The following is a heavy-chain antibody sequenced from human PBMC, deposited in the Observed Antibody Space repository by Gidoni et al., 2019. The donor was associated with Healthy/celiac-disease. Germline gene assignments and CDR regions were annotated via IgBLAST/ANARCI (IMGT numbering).Heavy chain of an antibody. D-gene: IGHD2-2*01. J-gene: IGHJ6*03. Sequence: QVQLQQWGAGLLKPSETLSLTCAVSGGSFSGYYWSWIRQPPGKGLEWIGEINHSGSTNYNPSLKSRVTISVDTSKNQFSLKLSSVTAADTAVYYCASEYVVPADVAYMDVWGKGTTVTVSS. CDR2: INHSGST. CDR3: ASEYVVPADVAYMDV. V-gene: IGHV4-34*01. CDR1: GGSFSGYY.